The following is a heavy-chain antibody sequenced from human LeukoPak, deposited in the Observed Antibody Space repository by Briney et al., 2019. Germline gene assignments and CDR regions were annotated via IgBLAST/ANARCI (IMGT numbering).Heavy chain of an antibody. V-gene: IGHV1-2*02. D-gene: IGHD2-15*01. Sequence: ASVKVSCKASGYTFTGYYMHWVRQAPGQGLEWMGWINPNSGGTNYAQKFQGRVTMTGDTSISTAYMELSRLRSDDTAVYYCARVDCSGGSCPPSQTHRNWAFDIWGQGTMVTVSS. CDR1: GYTFTGYY. CDR3: ARVDCSGGSCPPSQTHRNWAFDI. CDR2: INPNSGGT. J-gene: IGHJ3*02.